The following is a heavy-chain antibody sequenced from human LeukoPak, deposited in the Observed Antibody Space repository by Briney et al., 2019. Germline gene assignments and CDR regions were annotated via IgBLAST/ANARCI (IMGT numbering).Heavy chain of an antibody. CDR2: ISYDGSDK. Sequence: PGGSLRLSCAASGFTFGSSAIYWVRQAPGKGLEWVAVISYDGSDKYYADSVKGRFTISRDNSKNTLYLQMNSLRAEDTAVYYCARGGGYCNSTSCYIREWGQGTLVTVSS. CDR1: GFTFGSSA. V-gene: IGHV3-30*04. D-gene: IGHD2-2*02. CDR3: ARGGGYCNSTSCYIRE. J-gene: IGHJ4*02.